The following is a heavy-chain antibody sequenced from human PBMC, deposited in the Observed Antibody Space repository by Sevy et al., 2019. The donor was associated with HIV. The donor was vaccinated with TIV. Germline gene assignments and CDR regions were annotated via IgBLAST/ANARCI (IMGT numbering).Heavy chain of an antibody. CDR1: GFSLSAGGVG. CDR3: ALNGGGSPKYYFDD. V-gene: IGHV2-5*02. Sequence: SGPTLVKPTQTLTLTCTFSGFSLSAGGVGVGWIRQPPGRALEFLAVIYWDDDQRYNPSLRNRLTITKDTSKKQVVLTMTNMDPVDTATYYCALNGGGSPKYYFDDWDQGTLVTVSS. J-gene: IGHJ4*02. D-gene: IGHD2-15*01. CDR2: IYWDDDQ.